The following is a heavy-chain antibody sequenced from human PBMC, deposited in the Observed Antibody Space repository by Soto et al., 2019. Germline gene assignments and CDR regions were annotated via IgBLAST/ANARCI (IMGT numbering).Heavy chain of an antibody. CDR2: IIPIFGTA. V-gene: IGHV1-69*06. Sequence: QVQLVQSGAEVKKPGSSVKVSCKASGGTFSSYAISWVRQAPGQGLEWMGGIIPIFGTANYAQKFQGRVTITADKSTSTAYMELSSLRSEATAVYYCARDQARVHHINSYYGMDVWGQGTTVTVSS. J-gene: IGHJ6*02. CDR3: ARDQARVHHINSYYGMDV. D-gene: IGHD1-1*01. CDR1: GGTFSSYA.